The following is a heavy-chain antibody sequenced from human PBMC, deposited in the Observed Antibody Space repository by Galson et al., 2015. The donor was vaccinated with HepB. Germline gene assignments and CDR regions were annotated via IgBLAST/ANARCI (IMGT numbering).Heavy chain of an antibody. J-gene: IGHJ4*01. CDR2: ITPSGNNT. V-gene: IGHV3-23*01. D-gene: IGHD6-19*01. CDR1: GFTFSYYA. Sequence: SLRLSCAASGFTFSYYAMSWVRQAPGKGLEWVSAITPSGNNTYSADSMKGRFTISRDNSKHTLFLQMNSLGADDTAIYFCAKVFPEKTDGWYRQALYYFDSWGHGTRVTVSS. CDR3: AKVFPEKTDGWYRQALYYFDS.